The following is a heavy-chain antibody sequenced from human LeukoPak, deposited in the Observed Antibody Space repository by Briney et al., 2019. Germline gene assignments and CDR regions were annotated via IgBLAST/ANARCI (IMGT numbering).Heavy chain of an antibody. J-gene: IGHJ6*04. Sequence: ASVTVSFRASGYPFTAYFIYWVRQAPGQGLEWIGWINPNSGGTNSAQKFQDRVTMTRDTSVSSVYMELSSLRSDDTAVYYCAKSGYGFGYGWDVAVWGKGTTVTVSS. CDR2: INPNSGGT. CDR1: GYPFTAYF. V-gene: IGHV1-2*02. D-gene: IGHD5-18*01. CDR3: AKSGYGFGYGWDVAV.